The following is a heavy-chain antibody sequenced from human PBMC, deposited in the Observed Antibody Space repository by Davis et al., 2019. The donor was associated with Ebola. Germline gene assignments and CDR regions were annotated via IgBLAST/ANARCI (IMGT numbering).Heavy chain of an antibody. D-gene: IGHD4-17*01. V-gene: IGHV4-4*07. CDR1: GGSISSYY. CDR3: ARDDGDYDDWFDP. Sequence: PGGSLRLSCTVSGGSISSYYWSWIRQPAGKGLEWIGRIYTSGSTNYNPSLKSRVTMSVETSKNQFSLKLSSVTAADTAVYYCARDDGDYDDWFDPWGQGTLVTVSS. J-gene: IGHJ5*02. CDR2: IYTSGST.